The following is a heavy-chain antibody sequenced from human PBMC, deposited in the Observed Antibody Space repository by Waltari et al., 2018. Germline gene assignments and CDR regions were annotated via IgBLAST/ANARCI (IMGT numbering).Heavy chain of an antibody. V-gene: IGHV1-69*06. D-gene: IGHD3-10*01. CDR2: IIPIFGTA. Sequence: QVQLVQSGAEVKKPGSSVKVSCKASGGTFSSYAISWVRQAPGQGLEWMGGIIPIFGTANYAQKFQGRVTMTRNTSISTAYMELSSLRSEDTAVYYCARLWFGELLLFDYWGQGTLVTVSS. CDR3: ARLWFGELLLFDY. J-gene: IGHJ4*02. CDR1: GGTFSSYA.